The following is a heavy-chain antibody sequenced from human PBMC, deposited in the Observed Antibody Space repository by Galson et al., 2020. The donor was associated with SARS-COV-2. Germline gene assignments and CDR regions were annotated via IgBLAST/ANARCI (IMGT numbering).Heavy chain of an antibody. D-gene: IGHD3-10*01. V-gene: IGHV2-5*04. CDR2: IYWDDDK. Sequence: KMSGPTLVKPTQTLTLTCSFSGFSLSTGGVGVGWIRQPPGKALEWLALIYWDDDKRYSPSLKSRLTITKDTSKNQVVLTMTDMYPVDTGTYFCVRTYYYGLGNHNCDYWGQGTLVTVSS. J-gene: IGHJ4*02. CDR1: GFSLSTGGVG. CDR3: VRTYYYGLGNHNCDY.